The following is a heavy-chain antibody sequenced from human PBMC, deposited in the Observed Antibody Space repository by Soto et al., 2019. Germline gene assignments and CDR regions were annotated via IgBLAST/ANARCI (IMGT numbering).Heavy chain of an antibody. D-gene: IGHD6-19*01. V-gene: IGHV3-30*18. CDR1: GFTFSSYG. CDR3: AKERAYSSGLGGY. CDR2: ISYDGSNK. Sequence: QVQLVESGGGVVQPGRSLRLSCAASGFTFSSYGMHWVRQAPGKGLEWVAVISYDGSNKYYADSVKSRFTISRDNSKNTLYLQMNSLRAEDTAVYYCAKERAYSSGLGGYWGQGTLVTVSS. J-gene: IGHJ4*02.